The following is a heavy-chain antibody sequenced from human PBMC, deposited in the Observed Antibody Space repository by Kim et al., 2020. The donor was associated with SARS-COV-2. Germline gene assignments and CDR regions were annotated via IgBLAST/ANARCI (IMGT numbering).Heavy chain of an antibody. D-gene: IGHD3-22*01. J-gene: IGHJ4*02. Sequence: LKSRVTISVETSKNQFSLKLSSVTATDTAVYYCARCEPYYYDSSGCPIGYWGQGTLVTVSS. V-gene: IGHV4-59*01. CDR3: ARCEPYYYDSSGCPIGY.